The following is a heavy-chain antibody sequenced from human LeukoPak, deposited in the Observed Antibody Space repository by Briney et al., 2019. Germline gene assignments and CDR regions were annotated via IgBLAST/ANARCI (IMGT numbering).Heavy chain of an antibody. CDR2: ISRSSSGSTI. D-gene: IGHD1-26*01. V-gene: IGHV3-48*04. J-gene: IGHJ4*02. CDR1: GFTFSSYT. Sequence: GGSLRLSCAASGFTFSSYTMNWVRQAPGKGLEWVSSISRSSSGSTIYYADSVKGRFTISRDNAKNSLYLQMNSLRAEDTAVYYCAREAPWRGSYYSLFDYWGQGTLVTVSS. CDR3: AREAPWRGSYYSLFDY.